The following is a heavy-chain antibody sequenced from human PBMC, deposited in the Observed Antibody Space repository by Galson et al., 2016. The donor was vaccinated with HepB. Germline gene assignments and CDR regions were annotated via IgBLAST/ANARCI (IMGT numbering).Heavy chain of an antibody. Sequence: SVKVSCKASGYTFTSHFMHWVRQAPGQGLEWLGIINTSGNSTSYSQKFQGRVTMTRDTSTSTAYMELSSLRSEDTAIYYCARNYYDSSGPGYWGQGTLVSVSS. CDR3: ARNYYDSSGPGY. V-gene: IGHV1-46*01. CDR1: GYTFTSHF. D-gene: IGHD3-22*01. J-gene: IGHJ4*02. CDR2: INTSGNST.